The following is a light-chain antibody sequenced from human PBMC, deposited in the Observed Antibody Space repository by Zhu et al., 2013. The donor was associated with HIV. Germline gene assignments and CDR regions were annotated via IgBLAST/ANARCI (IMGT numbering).Light chain of an antibody. CDR1: QSVSSDF. CDR3: QQYGNSPLT. V-gene: IGKV3-20*01. Sequence: EIVLTQSPGTLSLSPGERATLSCRASQSVSSDFLAWYQQKPGQAPRLLIFGATGRATGIPDRFSGSGSGTDFTLTISRLEPEDFAVYYCQQYGNSPLTFGGGTTVEIK. CDR2: GAT. J-gene: IGKJ4*01.